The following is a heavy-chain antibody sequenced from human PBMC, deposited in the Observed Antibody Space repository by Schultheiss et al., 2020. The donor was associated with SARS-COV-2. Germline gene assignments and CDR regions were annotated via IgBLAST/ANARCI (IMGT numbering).Heavy chain of an antibody. CDR2: IYYSGST. D-gene: IGHD3-10*01. V-gene: IGHV4-31*03. CDR1: GGSISSGGYY. J-gene: IGHJ6*02. Sequence: SETLSLTCTVSGGSISSGGYYWSWIRQHPGKGLEWIGYIYYSGSTYYNPSLKSRVTISVDTSKNQFSLKLSSVTAADTAVYYCARDGAPDYYGSGSYGMDVWGQGTTVTVSS. CDR3: ARDGAPDYYGSGSYGMDV.